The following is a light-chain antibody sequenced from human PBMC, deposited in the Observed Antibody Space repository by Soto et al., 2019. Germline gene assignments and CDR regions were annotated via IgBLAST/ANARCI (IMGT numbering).Light chain of an antibody. CDR3: QLYNNWPRT. CDR2: GAS. V-gene: IGKV3-15*01. Sequence: EIVMTQSPATLSVAPEERATLSCRASQSVSGNLAWYQQKPGQAPRRLIYGASTRATGIPAGFSGSGSGTEFTLTISSLQSEDFAVYYCQLYNNWPRTFGQGTKVEIK. J-gene: IGKJ1*01. CDR1: QSVSGN.